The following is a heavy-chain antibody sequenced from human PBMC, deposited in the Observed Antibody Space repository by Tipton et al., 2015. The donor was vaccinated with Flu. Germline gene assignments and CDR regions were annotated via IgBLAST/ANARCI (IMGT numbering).Heavy chain of an antibody. CDR3: ARVLYSTPPFDY. CDR1: GFTLSDYY. D-gene: IGHD6-13*01. Sequence: SLRLSCAASGFTLSDYYMSWIRQAPGKGLEWVSYIDSSGSTKYYVDSLKGRFTISRDNAKNSLFLQMESLRAEDTAVYYCARVLYSTPPFDYWGQGTLVTVSS. V-gene: IGHV3-11*01. CDR2: IDSSGSTK. J-gene: IGHJ4*02.